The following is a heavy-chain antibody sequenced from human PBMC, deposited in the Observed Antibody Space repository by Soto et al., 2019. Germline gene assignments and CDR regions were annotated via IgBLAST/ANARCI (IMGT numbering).Heavy chain of an antibody. V-gene: IGHV1-18*01. CDR2: VNTYNGNP. CDR3: ARDSQYSTSWQRFDS. D-gene: IGHD6-13*01. CDR1: GYTFTNYA. Sequence: QVQLVQSGGELKKPGASVKVSCKASGYTFTNYAISWVRQAPGRGLEWMGWVNTYNGNPNYAQICQGRVTMTADPSTGTAYMELRSLNSDDSAIYYCARDSQYSTSWQRFDSWGQGTLVTVSS. J-gene: IGHJ4*02.